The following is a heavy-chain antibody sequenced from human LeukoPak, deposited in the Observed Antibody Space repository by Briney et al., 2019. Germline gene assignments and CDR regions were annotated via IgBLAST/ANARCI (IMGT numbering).Heavy chain of an antibody. J-gene: IGHJ4*02. CDR3: ASLKSYDSSGYSYFDY. V-gene: IGHV3-72*01. CDR1: GFTFSDHY. D-gene: IGHD3-22*01. Sequence: GGSLRLSCAASGFTFSDHYMDWVRQAPGKGLEWVGRTRNKANSYTTEYAASVKGRFTISRDDSKNSLYLQMNSLKTEDTAVYYCASLKSYDSSGYSYFDYWGQGTLVTVSS. CDR2: TRNKANSYTT.